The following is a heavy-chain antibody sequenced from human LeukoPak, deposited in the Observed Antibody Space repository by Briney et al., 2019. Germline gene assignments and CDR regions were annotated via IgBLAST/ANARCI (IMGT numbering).Heavy chain of an antibody. CDR3: AKGKWYSGTYHFDY. V-gene: IGHV3-9*01. Sequence: PGGSLRLSCAASGFTFDDYAMHWVRQVPGKGLEWVSGISWNADTIGYADSVKGRFTISRDNAKKSLYLQMNSLRPEDTALYYCAKGKWYSGTYHFDYWGQGTLVTVSS. CDR1: GFTFDDYA. D-gene: IGHD1-26*01. CDR2: ISWNADTI. J-gene: IGHJ4*02.